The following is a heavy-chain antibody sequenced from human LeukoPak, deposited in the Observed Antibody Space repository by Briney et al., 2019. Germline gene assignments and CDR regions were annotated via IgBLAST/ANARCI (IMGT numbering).Heavy chain of an antibody. D-gene: IGHD5-24*01. J-gene: IGHJ4*02. CDR3: ARDREMATITANYYFDY. V-gene: IGHV1-3*01. CDR2: INAGNGNT. CDR1: GYTFTSYA. Sequence: AASVKVSCKASGYTFTSYAMHWVRQAPGQRLEWMGWINAGNGNTKYSQKFQGRVTITRDTSTSTVYMELSSLRSEDTAVYYCARDREMATITANYYFDYWGQGTLVTVSS.